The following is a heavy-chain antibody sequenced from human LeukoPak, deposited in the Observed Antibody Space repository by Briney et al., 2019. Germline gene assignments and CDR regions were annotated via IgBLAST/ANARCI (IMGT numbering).Heavy chain of an antibody. CDR2: ISAYNGNT. V-gene: IGHV1-18*01. J-gene: IGHJ4*02. D-gene: IGHD3-3*01. CDR3: ARAYYEFWSGYHTPTAIDY. CDR1: GYTFTSYG. Sequence: ASVKVSCKASGYTFTSYGISWVRQAPGQGLEWMGWISAYNGNTNYAQKLQGRVTMTTDTSTSTAYMELRSLRSDDTAVYYCARAYYEFWSGYHTPTAIDYWGQGTLVTVSS.